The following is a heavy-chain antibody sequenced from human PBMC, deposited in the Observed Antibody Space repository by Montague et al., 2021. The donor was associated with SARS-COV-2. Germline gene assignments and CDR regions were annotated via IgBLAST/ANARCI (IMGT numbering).Heavy chain of an antibody. CDR3: VRVTHPRSAWPYYMDV. CDR2: INHSGTA. V-gene: IGHV4-34*01. J-gene: IGHJ6*03. CDR1: SGSFSVYY. Sequence: SETLSLTCAVYSGSFSVYYWSWLRQSPRSGLEWIAEINHSGTANYNPSPKSRVSISVDTSKNQFTLNVRSVTAADTGLFYCVRVTHPRSAWPYYMDVWGKGTTVTV.